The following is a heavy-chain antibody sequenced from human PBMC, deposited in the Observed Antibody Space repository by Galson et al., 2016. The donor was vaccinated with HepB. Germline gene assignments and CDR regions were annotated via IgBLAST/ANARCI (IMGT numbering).Heavy chain of an antibody. CDR3: ATRNYGDYNLIDY. CDR1: GVSVSVNY. V-gene: IGHV3-53*01. CDR2: IYSGGTT. J-gene: IGHJ4*02. D-gene: IGHD4-17*01. Sequence: SLRLSCAASGVSVSVNYMSWVRQAPGKGLEWVSFIYSGGTTFYADSVKGRFTISRDNSNNTLYLQMNSLRAEETALYYCATRNYGDYNLIDYWGQGTRVTVSS.